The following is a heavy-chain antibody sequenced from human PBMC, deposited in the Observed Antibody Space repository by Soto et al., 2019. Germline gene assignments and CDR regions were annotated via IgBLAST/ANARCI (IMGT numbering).Heavy chain of an antibody. J-gene: IGHJ3*02. D-gene: IGHD5-12*01. V-gene: IGHV3-33*01. CDR2: IWYDGSNK. Sequence: PGGSLRLSCAASGFTFSSYGMHWVRQAPGKGLEWVAVIWYDGSNKYYADSVKGRFTISRDNSENTLYLQMNSLRAEDTAVYYCARDRRVDIVATTRLNDAFDIWGQGTMVTVSS. CDR1: GFTFSSYG. CDR3: ARDRRVDIVATTRLNDAFDI.